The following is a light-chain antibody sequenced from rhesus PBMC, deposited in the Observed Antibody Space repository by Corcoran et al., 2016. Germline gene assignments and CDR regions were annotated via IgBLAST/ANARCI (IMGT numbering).Light chain of an antibody. CDR1: QSIGSH. V-gene: IGKV1-59*02. J-gene: IGKJ4*01. CDR3: QKCDSAPLT. Sequence: AIQMTQSPSSLSASVGDTVTITCRARQSIGSHLAWYQQKPGKVPKLLIYAASTLHSEVPSRFSGSGSGTDFTLPFSSLQPDDVATYYCQKCDSAPLTFGGGTKVEI. CDR2: AAS.